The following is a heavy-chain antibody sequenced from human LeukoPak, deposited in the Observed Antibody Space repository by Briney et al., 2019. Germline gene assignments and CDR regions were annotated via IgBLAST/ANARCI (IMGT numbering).Heavy chain of an antibody. Sequence: GGSLRLSCAASGFTFSSYEMNWVCQAPGKGLEWVSYISSSGSTIYYADSVKGRFTISRDNAKNSLYLQMNSLRAEDTAVYYCARDDTAMVYYYYGMDVWGQGTTVTVSS. CDR3: ARDDTAMVYYYYGMDV. CDR2: ISSSGSTI. V-gene: IGHV3-48*03. D-gene: IGHD5-18*01. J-gene: IGHJ6*02. CDR1: GFTFSSYE.